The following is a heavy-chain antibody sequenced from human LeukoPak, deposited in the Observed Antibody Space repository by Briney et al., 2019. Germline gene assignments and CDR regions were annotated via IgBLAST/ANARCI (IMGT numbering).Heavy chain of an antibody. Sequence: SETLSHTCTVSGGSISSSSYYWGWIRQPPGKGLEWVGSIYYSGSTYYNPSLKSRVTISVDTSKNQFSLKLSSVTAADTAVYYCARNDYVWGSYRPDAFDIWGQGTMVTVPS. V-gene: IGHV4-39*07. D-gene: IGHD3-16*02. J-gene: IGHJ3*02. CDR1: GGSISSSSYY. CDR2: IYYSGST. CDR3: ARNDYVWGSYRPDAFDI.